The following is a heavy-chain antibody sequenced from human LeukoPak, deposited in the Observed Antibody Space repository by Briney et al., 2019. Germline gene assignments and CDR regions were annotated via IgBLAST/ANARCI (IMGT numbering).Heavy chain of an antibody. J-gene: IGHJ4*02. CDR3: ARDVHRGSYFDS. D-gene: IGHD3-10*01. Sequence: GGSLRLSCAASGCTFSSYEMNWVRQAPGKGLEWVSYISSSGSTIYYADSEKGRFTISRDNTNNSLYLQMSSLRAEETAVYYCARDVHRGSYFDSSGQGNLVTVSS. CDR1: GCTFSSYE. V-gene: IGHV3-48*03. CDR2: ISSSGSTI.